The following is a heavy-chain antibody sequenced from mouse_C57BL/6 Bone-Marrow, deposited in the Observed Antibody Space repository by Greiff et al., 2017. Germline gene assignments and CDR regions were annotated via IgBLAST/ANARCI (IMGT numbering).Heavy chain of an antibody. D-gene: IGHD1-1*01. V-gene: IGHV8-12*01. Sequence: QVTLNESGPGILQSSQTLSLTCSFSGFSLSTSGMGVSWIRQPSGKGLEWLAHIYWDDEKRYNPSLKSRLTISKDTSRNQVFLKITSVDTADTATYYCARRAFYGSSYDYYAMDYWGQGTSVTVSS. J-gene: IGHJ4*01. CDR1: GFSLSTSGMG. CDR3: ARRAFYGSSYDYYAMDY. CDR2: IYWDDEK.